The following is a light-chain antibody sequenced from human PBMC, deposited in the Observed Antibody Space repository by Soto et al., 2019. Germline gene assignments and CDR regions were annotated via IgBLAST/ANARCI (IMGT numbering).Light chain of an antibody. Sequence: DIRMTQSASTLSVSLGDRVTITCGASQSISSWLAWYQQKPGKAPKLLIYKASTLKSGVPSRFSGSGSGTEFNLTISSLQTDDFATYYCQHYNSYSEAFGQGTKVDIK. J-gene: IGKJ1*01. CDR2: KAS. V-gene: IGKV1-5*03. CDR3: QHYNSYSEA. CDR1: QSISSW.